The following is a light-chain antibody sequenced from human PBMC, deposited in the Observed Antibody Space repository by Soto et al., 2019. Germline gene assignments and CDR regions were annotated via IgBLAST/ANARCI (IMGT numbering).Light chain of an antibody. J-gene: IGKJ1*01. V-gene: IGKV3-20*01. CDR1: QSVSSSY. CDR2: DAS. CDR3: HQYGTSPQT. Sequence: IVFTQSPGTLSLSPGERATLSCRASQSVSSSYLAWYQRRPGQAPRLLIYDASRRDIGVPDRFIGSGSATDFTLTISGLEPEDFAVYFCHQYGTSPQTFGQGTKVDIK.